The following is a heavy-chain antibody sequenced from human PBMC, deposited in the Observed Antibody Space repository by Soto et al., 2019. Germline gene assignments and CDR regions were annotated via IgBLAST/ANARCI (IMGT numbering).Heavy chain of an antibody. CDR3: ACLAWFGDPVPPFDC. D-gene: IGHD3-10*01. Sequence: GGSLRLSCAASGFTFSTYAMSWVRQAPGKGLEWVSGISSSGGSTNHADSVKGRFIISRDNSKNMVYLQMNSLRAEDTAVYYCACLAWFGDPVPPFDCWGQGIVVTVTS. CDR1: GFTFSTYA. CDR2: ISSSGGST. V-gene: IGHV3-23*01. J-gene: IGHJ4*02.